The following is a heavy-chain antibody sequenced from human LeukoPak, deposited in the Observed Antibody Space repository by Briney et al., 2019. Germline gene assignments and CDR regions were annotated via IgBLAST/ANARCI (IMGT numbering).Heavy chain of an antibody. CDR1: GFTFSSYW. Sequence: GGSLRLSCAVSGFTFSSYWMNWVRQAPGKGLEWVASIKQDGSEKSYVDSVKGRFTISRDNAKNSLYLQMTSLRAEDTAVYYCARDGTAPGLYFDLWGQGTLSPSPQ. D-gene: IGHD6-13*01. V-gene: IGHV3-7*01. CDR3: ARDGTAPGLYFDL. CDR2: IKQDGSEK. J-gene: IGHJ4*01.